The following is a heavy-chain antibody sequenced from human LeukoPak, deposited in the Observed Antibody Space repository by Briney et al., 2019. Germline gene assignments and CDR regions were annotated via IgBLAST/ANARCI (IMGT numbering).Heavy chain of an antibody. CDR2: IGTAGDT. CDR1: GFTSSDYD. Sequence: GGSLRLSCAASGFTSSDYDMHWVRQATGKGLEWVSAIGTAGDTYYTGSVTGRFTISRENAKNSLYLQMNSLRAEDTAVYYCARLMYYYGSGSYLYWGQGTLVTVSS. D-gene: IGHD3-10*01. CDR3: ARLMYYYGSGSYLY. J-gene: IGHJ4*02. V-gene: IGHV3-13*01.